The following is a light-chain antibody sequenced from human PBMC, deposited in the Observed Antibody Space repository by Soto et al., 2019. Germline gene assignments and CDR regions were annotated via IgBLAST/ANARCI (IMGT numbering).Light chain of an antibody. V-gene: IGKV1-5*01. Sequence: DIQMTQSPSTLSASVGDRVTITCRASQSISSWLAWYQQKPGKAPKLLFYDASSLESGVPSRFSGGGSGTEFTLTISSLQTDDFATYYGQHYHSFSSVTFGGGTKVEIK. CDR2: DAS. J-gene: IGKJ4*01. CDR3: QHYHSFSSVT. CDR1: QSISSW.